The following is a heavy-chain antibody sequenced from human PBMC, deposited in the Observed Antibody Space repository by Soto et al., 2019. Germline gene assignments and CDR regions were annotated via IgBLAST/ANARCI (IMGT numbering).Heavy chain of an antibody. CDR2: ISTYTGNT. J-gene: IGHJ1*01. V-gene: IGHV1-18*01. CDR1: GYNFDSYG. D-gene: IGHD3-22*01. Sequence: QAQLVQSGSEVEQPGASVKVSCKASGYNFDSYGISWVRQAPGQGLQWMGWISTYTGNTHYSQNFQGRLRMTTDTSTKIASLQLRSLRTDDTAVYYCVRDFTYDKSGYLGSLWGQGNLVTVSS. CDR3: VRDFTYDKSGYLGSL.